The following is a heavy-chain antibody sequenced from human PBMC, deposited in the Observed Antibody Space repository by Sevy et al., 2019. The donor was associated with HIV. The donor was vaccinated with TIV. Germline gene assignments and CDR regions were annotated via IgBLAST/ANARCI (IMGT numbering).Heavy chain of an antibody. CDR1: GYTLTELS. J-gene: IGHJ4*02. D-gene: IGHD4-17*01. CDR3: ATNTDYGDSDY. Sequence: ASVKVSCKVSGYTLTELSMHWVRQAPGKGLEWRGSFDTEDGETLYAQKFQGRVTMTEDTSTDTAYRELSSLRSEDTAVYYCATNTDYGDSDYWGQGTLVTVSS. V-gene: IGHV1-24*01. CDR2: FDTEDGET.